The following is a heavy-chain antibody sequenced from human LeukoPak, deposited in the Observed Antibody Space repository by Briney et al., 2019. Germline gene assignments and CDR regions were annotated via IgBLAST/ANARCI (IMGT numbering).Heavy chain of an antibody. CDR1: GYTFTSYG. D-gene: IGHD3-10*01. CDR3: ARDDPAYYYGSGNHYCYCYMDV. V-gene: IGHV1-18*01. CDR2: SSAYNGNT. J-gene: IGHJ6*03. Sequence: GASVKVSCKASGYTFTSYGISWVRQAPGQGLEWMGWSSAYNGNTNYAQKLQGRVTMTTDTSTSTAYMELRSLRSDDTAVYYCARDDPAYYYGSGNHYCYCYMDVWGKGTTVTISS.